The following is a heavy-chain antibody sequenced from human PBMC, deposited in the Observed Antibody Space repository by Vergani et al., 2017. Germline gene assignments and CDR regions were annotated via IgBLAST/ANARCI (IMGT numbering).Heavy chain of an antibody. D-gene: IGHD5-18*01. CDR2: IKSKTDGGTT. J-gene: IGHJ3*02. CDR3: TTGPIQLWLGIFAFDI. V-gene: IGHV3-15*01. Sequence: EVQLVESGGGLVKPGGSLRLSCAASGFTFSNAWMSWVRQAPGKGPEWVGRIKSKTDGGTTDYAAPVKGRFTISRDDSKNTLYLQMNLKTEDTAVYYCTTGPIQLWLGIFAFDIWGQGTMVTVSS. CDR1: GFTFSNAW.